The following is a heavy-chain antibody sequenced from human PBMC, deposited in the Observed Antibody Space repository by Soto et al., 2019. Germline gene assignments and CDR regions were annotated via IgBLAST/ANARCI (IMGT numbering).Heavy chain of an antibody. CDR1: GGSVSSNSYS. J-gene: IGHJ6*02. CDR3: ARHGYYGSGSYSFPRYYYYGMDV. V-gene: IGHV4-39*01. CDR2: IYYSGST. Sequence: SETLSLTCTVSGGSVSSNSYSWGWIRQSPGKGLEWIGSIYYSGSTYYNPSLKIRVTISVDTSKNQFSLKLSSVTAADTVVYYCARHGYYGSGSYSFPRYYYYGMDVWGQGTTVTVSS. D-gene: IGHD3-10*01.